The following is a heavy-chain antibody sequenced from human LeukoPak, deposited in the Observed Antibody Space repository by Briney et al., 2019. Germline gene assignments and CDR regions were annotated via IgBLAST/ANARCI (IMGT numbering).Heavy chain of an antibody. CDR3: AKVSLSRAINYYYYYMDV. CDR2: IRYDGSNK. J-gene: IGHJ6*03. Sequence: PGGSLRLSCAASGFTFSSYGMHGVRQAPGKGLEWVAFIRYDGSNKYYADSVKGRFTISRDNSKNTLYLQMNSLRAEDTAVYYCAKVSLSRAINYYYYYMDVWGKGTTVTVSS. V-gene: IGHV3-30*02. CDR1: GFTFSSYG.